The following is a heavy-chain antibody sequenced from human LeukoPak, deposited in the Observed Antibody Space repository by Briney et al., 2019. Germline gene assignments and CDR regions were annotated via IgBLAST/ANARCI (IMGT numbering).Heavy chain of an antibody. Sequence: GGSLRLSCAASGFTFSSYSMNWVRQAPGKGLEWVSSISSSSSYIYYADSVKGRFTISRDNAKNSLYLQMNSLRAEDTAVYYCARTWYSSSWTRESLHPGVDYWGQGTLVTVSS. CDR1: GFTFSSYS. V-gene: IGHV3-21*01. CDR2: ISSSSSYI. CDR3: ARTWYSSSWTRESLHPGVDY. D-gene: IGHD6-13*01. J-gene: IGHJ4*02.